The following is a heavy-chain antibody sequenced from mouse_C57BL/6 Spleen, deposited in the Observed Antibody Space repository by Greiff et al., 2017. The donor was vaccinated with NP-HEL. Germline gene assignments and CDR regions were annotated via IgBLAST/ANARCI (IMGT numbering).Heavy chain of an antibody. J-gene: IGHJ4*01. CDR2: ISSGSSTI. CDR3: ARTGRRRSYYAMDY. V-gene: IGHV5-17*01. Sequence: EVKVEESGGGLVKPGGSLKLSCAASGFTFSDYGMHWVRQAPEKGLEWVAYISSGSSTIYYADTVKGRFTISRDNAKNTLFLQMTSLRSEDTAMYYCARTGRRRSYYAMDYWGQGTSVTVSS. CDR1: GFTFSDYG.